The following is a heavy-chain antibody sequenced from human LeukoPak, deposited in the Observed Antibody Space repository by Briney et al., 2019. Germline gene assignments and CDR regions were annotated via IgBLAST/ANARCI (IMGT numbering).Heavy chain of an antibody. CDR1: GLTFSSYA. D-gene: IGHD1-26*01. V-gene: IGHV3-23*01. J-gene: IGHJ3*02. CDR3: AKDQSGSYFGDAFDI. Sequence: GGSLRLSCAASGLTFSSYAMSWVRQAPGKGLEWVSAISGSGGSTYYADSVKGRFTISRDNSKNTLYLQMNSLRAEDTAVYYCAKDQSGSYFGDAFDIWGQGTMVTVSS. CDR2: ISGSGGST.